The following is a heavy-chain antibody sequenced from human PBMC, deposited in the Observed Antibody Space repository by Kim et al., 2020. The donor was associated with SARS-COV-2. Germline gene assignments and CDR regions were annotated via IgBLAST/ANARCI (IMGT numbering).Heavy chain of an antibody. CDR2: IYYSGST. CDR1: GGSISSYY. J-gene: IGHJ6*02. Sequence: SETLSLTCTVSGGSISSYYWSWIRQPPGKGPEWIGYIYYSGSTNYNPSLKSRVTISVDTSKNQFSLKLSSVTAADTAVYYCARGTRQLAENDYYYYGMDVWGQGTTVTVSS. D-gene: IGHD6-13*01. V-gene: IGHV4-59*13. CDR3: ARGTRQLAENDYYYYGMDV.